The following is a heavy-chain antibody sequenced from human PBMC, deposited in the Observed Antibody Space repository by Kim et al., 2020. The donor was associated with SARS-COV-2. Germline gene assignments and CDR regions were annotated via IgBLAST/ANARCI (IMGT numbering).Heavy chain of an antibody. D-gene: IGHD6-19*01. J-gene: IGHJ6*02. V-gene: IGHV3-53*01. CDR2: IYSGGST. CDR3: ARDSIAVAGDYYYYGMDV. Sequence: GGSLRLSCAASGFTVSSNYMSWVRQAPGKGLEWVSVIYSGGSTYYADSVKGRFTISRDNSKNTLYLQMNSLRAEDTAVYYCARDSIAVAGDYYYYGMDVWGQGTTVTVSS. CDR1: GFTVSSNY.